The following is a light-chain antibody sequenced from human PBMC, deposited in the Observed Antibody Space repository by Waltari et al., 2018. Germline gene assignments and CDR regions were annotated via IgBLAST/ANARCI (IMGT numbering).Light chain of an antibody. CDR2: CAS. J-gene: IGKJ2*01. CDR3: QQYFNYPPL. CDR1: QTLLYNANKKNY. V-gene: IGKV4-1*01. Sequence: DIVVTQSPDSLAVSLGASATINCKSSQTLLYNANKKNYLAWYQQKPGQTPKLLIYCASTREVGVPERFRGSGSGTDFALTINDLQPEDVAVYFCQQYFNYPPLFGQGTRLEI.